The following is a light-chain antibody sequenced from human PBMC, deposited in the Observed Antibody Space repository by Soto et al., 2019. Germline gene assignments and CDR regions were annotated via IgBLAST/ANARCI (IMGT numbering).Light chain of an antibody. CDR3: CSYAGSSTYHV. CDR2: EGS. CDR1: SSDVGNYNL. Sequence: QSALTQPASVSGSPGQSITISCTGTSSDVGNYNLVSWYQQHPGKAPKLMIYEGSKRPSGVSNRFSASKSGNTASLTISGFQAEDEADYSCCSYAGSSTYHVFGTGTKVTVL. J-gene: IGLJ1*01. V-gene: IGLV2-23*01.